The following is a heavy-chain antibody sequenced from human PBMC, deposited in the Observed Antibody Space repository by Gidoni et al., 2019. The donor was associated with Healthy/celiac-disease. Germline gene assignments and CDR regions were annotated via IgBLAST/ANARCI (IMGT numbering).Heavy chain of an antibody. D-gene: IGHD3-3*01. CDR1: GGSVSSGSYY. CDR2: IYYSGST. Sequence: QVQLQESGPGLVKPSETLSLTCTVSGGSVSSGSYYWSWIRQPPGKGLEWIGYIYYSGSTNYNPSLKSRVTISVDTSKNQFSLKLSSVTAADTAVYYCARDRASIDYDFWSSPAYFDYWGQGTLVTVSS. CDR3: ARDRASIDYDFWSSPAYFDY. V-gene: IGHV4-61*01. J-gene: IGHJ4*02.